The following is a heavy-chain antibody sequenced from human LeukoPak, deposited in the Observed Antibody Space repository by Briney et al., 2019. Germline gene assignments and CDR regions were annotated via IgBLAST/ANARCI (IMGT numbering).Heavy chain of an antibody. CDR1: GGSISSGGYY. V-gene: IGHV4-31*03. J-gene: IGHJ5*02. D-gene: IGHD3-9*01. Sequence: PSETLSLTCTVSGGSISSGGYYWSWIRQHPGKGLEWIGYIYYSGSTHYNPSLKSRVTTSVDTSKNQFSLKLSSVTAADTAVYYCARDMTDWWFDPWGQGTLVTVSS. CDR2: IYYSGST. CDR3: ARDMTDWWFDP.